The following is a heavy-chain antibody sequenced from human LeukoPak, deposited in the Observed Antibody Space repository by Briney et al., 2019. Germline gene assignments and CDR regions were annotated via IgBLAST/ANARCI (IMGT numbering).Heavy chain of an antibody. D-gene: IGHD7-27*01. CDR1: GGSISSSSYY. Sequence: TSETLSLTCTVSGGSISSSSYYWSWIRQPPGKGLEWIGYIYYSGSTNYNPSLKSRVTISVDTSKNQFSLKLSSVTAADTAVYYCARHATLPITGDQGPYFDYWGQGTLVTVSS. J-gene: IGHJ4*02. CDR3: ARHATLPITGDQGPYFDY. CDR2: IYYSGST. V-gene: IGHV4-61*05.